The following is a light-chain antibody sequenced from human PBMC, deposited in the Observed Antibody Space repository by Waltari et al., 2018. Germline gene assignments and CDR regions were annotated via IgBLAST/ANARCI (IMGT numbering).Light chain of an antibody. Sequence: EIVLPQSPGTLSLSPGGRATLSCRASQSVSRSLAWYHQKPGQAPRLLIYGASSRATGVPDRFSGSGSGTDFSLTISRLEPEDFAVYYCQHYVRLPVSFGQGTKVEIK. CDR1: QSVSRS. CDR2: GAS. J-gene: IGKJ1*01. CDR3: QHYVRLPVS. V-gene: IGKV3-20*01.